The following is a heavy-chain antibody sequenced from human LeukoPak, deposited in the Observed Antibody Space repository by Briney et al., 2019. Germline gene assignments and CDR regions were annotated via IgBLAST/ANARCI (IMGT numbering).Heavy chain of an antibody. J-gene: IGHJ4*02. Sequence: SETLSLTCTVSGGSISSYSWSWIRQPAGEGLEWIGRIFTSGNTNYNPSLKSRVTMSVDTSKNQFSLKLSSVTAADTAVYYCAHSGWGAETSKLFDYWGQGTLVTVSS. CDR1: GGSISSYS. V-gene: IGHV4-4*07. CDR3: AHSGWGAETSKLFDY. D-gene: IGHD3-10*01. CDR2: IFTSGNT.